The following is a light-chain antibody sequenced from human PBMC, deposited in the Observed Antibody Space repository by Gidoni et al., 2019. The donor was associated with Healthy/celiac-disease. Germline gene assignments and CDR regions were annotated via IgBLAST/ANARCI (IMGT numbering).Light chain of an antibody. Sequence: DIQLTQSPSTLSASVGDRVTITCRASQSISSRLAWYQQKPGKAPKLLIYKASSLESGVPSRFSGSGSGTEFTLTISSLQPDDFATYYCQQYNSSLTFGGGTKVEIK. CDR2: KAS. V-gene: IGKV1-5*03. CDR3: QQYNSSLT. J-gene: IGKJ4*01. CDR1: QSISSR.